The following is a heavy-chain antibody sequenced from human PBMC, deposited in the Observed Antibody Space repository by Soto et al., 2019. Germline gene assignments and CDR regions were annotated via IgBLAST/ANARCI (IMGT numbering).Heavy chain of an antibody. V-gene: IGHV3-48*01. D-gene: IGHD3-3*01. Sequence: GGSLRLSCAASGFTFSSYSMNWVRQAPGKGLEWVSYISSSSSTIYYADSVKGRFAISRDNAKNSLYLQMNSLRAEDTAVYYCARDPVSITIFGVVPTVDYWGQGTLVTVSS. CDR1: GFTFSSYS. CDR2: ISSSSSTI. J-gene: IGHJ4*02. CDR3: ARDPVSITIFGVVPTVDY.